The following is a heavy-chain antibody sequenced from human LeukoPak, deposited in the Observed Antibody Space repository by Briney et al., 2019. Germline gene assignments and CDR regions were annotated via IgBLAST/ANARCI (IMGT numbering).Heavy chain of an antibody. Sequence: PGGSLRLSCAASGFTFNSYNMNWVRQAPGKGLEWVSYISSSSSTIYYADSVKDRFTISRDSAKTSLFLQMNSLRDEDTAVYYCARAYSSSSGRDAFDSWGLGTLVTVSS. CDR2: ISSSSSTI. D-gene: IGHD6-6*01. CDR3: ARAYSSSSGRDAFDS. CDR1: GFTFNSYN. V-gene: IGHV3-48*02. J-gene: IGHJ3*02.